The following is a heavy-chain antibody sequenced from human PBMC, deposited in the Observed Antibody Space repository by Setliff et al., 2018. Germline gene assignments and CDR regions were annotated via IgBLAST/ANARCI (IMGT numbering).Heavy chain of an antibody. CDR1: GFTFTNYW. V-gene: IGHV3-7*01. D-gene: IGHD6-19*01. CDR3: ATSDWYAAFDH. Sequence: GGSLRLSCAASGFTFTNYWINWVRQAPGKGLEWVANIKQDESEKHYVGSVKGRFTISRDNARNSVYLQMSSLRAEDAAVYYCATSDWYAAFDHWGQGTLVTVSS. CDR2: IKQDESEK. J-gene: IGHJ4*02.